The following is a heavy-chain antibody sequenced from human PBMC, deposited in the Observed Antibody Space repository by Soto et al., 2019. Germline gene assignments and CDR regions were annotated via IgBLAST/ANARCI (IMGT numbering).Heavy chain of an antibody. D-gene: IGHD6-13*01. CDR1: GGSISSSSYY. CDR2: IYYSGST. J-gene: IGHJ4*02. V-gene: IGHV4-39*02. Sequence: PSETLSLTCTVSGGSISSSSYYWGWIRQPPGKGLEWIGSIYYSGSTYYNPSLKSRFTISRDTSKNTLYLQMNSLRTEDTAVYYCARAESSSWHLFDYWGQGTLVTVSS. CDR3: ARAESSSWHLFDY.